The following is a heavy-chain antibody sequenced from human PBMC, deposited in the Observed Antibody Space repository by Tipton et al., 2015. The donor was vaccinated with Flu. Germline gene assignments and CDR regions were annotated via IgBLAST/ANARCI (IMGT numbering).Heavy chain of an antibody. CDR1: GGSISSYY. Sequence: TLSLTCTVSGGSISSYYWSWIRQPAGKGPEWIGRIYTSGSTNYNPSLKSRVTMSVDTPKNQFSLTLSSLTAADTAVYYCARDGSYGDTARRFDYWGQGTLVTVSS. V-gene: IGHV4-4*07. J-gene: IGHJ4*02. CDR2: IYTSGST. CDR3: ARDGSYGDTARRFDY. D-gene: IGHD4-17*01.